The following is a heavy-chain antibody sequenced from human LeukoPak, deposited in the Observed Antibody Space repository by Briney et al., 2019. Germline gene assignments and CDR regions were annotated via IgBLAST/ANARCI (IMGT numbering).Heavy chain of an antibody. CDR3: AKDPHCGGDCSTPFDY. J-gene: IGHJ4*02. D-gene: IGHD2-21*02. CDR1: GFTFSSYA. CDR2: ISGSGGST. V-gene: IGHV3-23*01. Sequence: GGSLRLSCAASGFTFSSYAMSWVRQAPGKGLEWVSAISGSGGSTYYADSVKGRFTISRDNSKNTLYLQMNSLRAEDTAVYYCAKDPHCGGDCSTPFDYWGQETLVTVSS.